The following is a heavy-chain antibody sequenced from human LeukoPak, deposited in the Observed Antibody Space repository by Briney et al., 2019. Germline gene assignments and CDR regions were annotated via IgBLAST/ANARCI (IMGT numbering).Heavy chain of an antibody. V-gene: IGHV3-30*04. CDR1: GFTFNSYA. CDR2: ISYDGSNK. CDR3: ARDGMITFGGVIVAYYFDY. Sequence: GRSLRLSCAASGFTFNSYAMHWVRQAPGKGLEWVAVISYDGSNKYYADSVKGRFTISRDNSKNTLYLQMNSLRAEDTAAYYCARDGMITFGGVIVAYYFDYWGQGTLVTVSS. J-gene: IGHJ4*02. D-gene: IGHD3-16*02.